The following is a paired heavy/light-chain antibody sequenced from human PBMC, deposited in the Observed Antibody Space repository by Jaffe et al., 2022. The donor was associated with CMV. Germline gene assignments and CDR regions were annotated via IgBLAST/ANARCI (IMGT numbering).Light chain of an antibody. Sequence: EIVMTQSPVTLSVSPGERAALSCRASQSVFNSLAWYQQKPGQAPRLLINGASTRATGIPARFTGSGSGTEFTLTITSLQSEDFAVYYCQQYNDWPPTFGQGTKVEIK. V-gene: IGKV3-15*01. CDR1: QSVFNS. CDR2: GAS. J-gene: IGKJ1*01. CDR3: QQYNDWPPT.
Heavy chain of an antibody. J-gene: IGHJ5*02. Sequence: QEQLVQSGTEVKKPGSSVKVSCKASGITVSNYAITWVRQVHGHGLEWMGRIIPVISKTKYAQEFQDRVTITVDKSTATAYMELRSLNSADTGIYFCAREHSVAWFDPWGQGTLVTVSS. CDR2: IIPVISKT. D-gene: IGHD2-15*01. V-gene: IGHV1-69*09. CDR3: AREHSVAWFDP. CDR1: GITVSNYA.